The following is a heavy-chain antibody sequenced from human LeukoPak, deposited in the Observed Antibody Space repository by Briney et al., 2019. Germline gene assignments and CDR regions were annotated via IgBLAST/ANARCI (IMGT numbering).Heavy chain of an antibody. V-gene: IGHV3-48*01. J-gene: IGHJ3*02. Sequence: GGSLRLSCVASGFTCSDYSMNWVRQAPGKGLEWVSYISSSGFTLNYADSVKGRFTISRDNSKNTLYLQMNSLRAEDTAVYYCAKDFLGRSSWYYYNNRDAFDIWGQGTMVTVSS. CDR3: AKDFLGRSSWYYYNNRDAFDI. D-gene: IGHD6-13*01. CDR1: GFTCSDYS. CDR2: ISSSGFTL.